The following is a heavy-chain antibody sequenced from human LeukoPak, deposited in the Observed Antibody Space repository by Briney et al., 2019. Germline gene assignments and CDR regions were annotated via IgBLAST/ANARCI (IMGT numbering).Heavy chain of an antibody. Sequence: SETLSLTCTVSGGSISSYYWSWIRQPPGKGLEWIGYIYYSGSTNYNPSLKSRVTISVDTSKNQFSLKLSSVTAADTAVYYCARYPGPLWGQYYFDYWGQGTLVTVSS. CDR2: IYYSGST. V-gene: IGHV4-59*01. J-gene: IGHJ4*02. CDR3: ARYPGPLWGQYYFDY. D-gene: IGHD3-16*01. CDR1: GGSISSYY.